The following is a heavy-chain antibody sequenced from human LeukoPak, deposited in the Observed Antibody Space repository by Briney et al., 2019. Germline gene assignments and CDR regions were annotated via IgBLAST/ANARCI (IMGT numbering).Heavy chain of an antibody. CDR2: FDPEDGET. J-gene: IGHJ4*02. CDR3: ATIQKEWSGYSGYDPVFGY. CDR1: GYTLTELS. V-gene: IGHV1-24*01. Sequence: GASVKVSCKVSGYTLTELSMHWVRQAPGKGLEWMGGFDPEDGETIYAQKFQGRVTMTEDTSTDTAYMELSGLRSEDTAVYYCATIQKEWSGYSGYDPVFGYWGQGTLVTVSS. D-gene: IGHD5-12*01.